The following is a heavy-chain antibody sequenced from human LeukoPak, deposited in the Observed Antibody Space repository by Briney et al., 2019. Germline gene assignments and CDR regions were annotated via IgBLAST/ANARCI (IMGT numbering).Heavy chain of an antibody. CDR3: ARGVRFLEWLPHFDY. Sequence: ASVKVSCKASGYTSTSYDINWVRQATGQGLEWMGWMNPNSGNTGYAQKFQGRVTMTRNTSISTAYMELSSLRSEDTAVYYCARGVRFLEWLPHFDYWGQGTLVTVSS. V-gene: IGHV1-8*01. D-gene: IGHD3-3*01. J-gene: IGHJ4*02. CDR1: GYTSTSYD. CDR2: MNPNSGNT.